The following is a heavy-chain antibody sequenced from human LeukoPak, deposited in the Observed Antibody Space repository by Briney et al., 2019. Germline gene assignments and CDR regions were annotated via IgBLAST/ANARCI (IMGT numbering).Heavy chain of an antibody. CDR1: GFTFSSYA. J-gene: IGHJ4*02. CDR2: ITSSGAAT. V-gene: IGHV3-23*01. CDR3: AKDRPNYYGSNGHYYKLNGDC. D-gene: IGHD3-22*01. Sequence: GGSLRLSCAASGFTFSSYAMSWVRQAPGKGLERVSSITSSGAATYYADSVKGRFTISRDNSDNTLYLQMNSLRAEDTAVYYCAKDRPNYYGSNGHYYKLNGDCWGQGTLVTISS.